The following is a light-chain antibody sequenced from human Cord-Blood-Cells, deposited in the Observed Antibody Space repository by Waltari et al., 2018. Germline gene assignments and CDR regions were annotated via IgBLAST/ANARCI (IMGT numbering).Light chain of an antibody. CDR2: AAS. CDR1: QSISSY. V-gene: IGKV1-39*01. J-gene: IGKJ2*01. Sequence: DIQMTQSPSSLSASVGDRVTITCRASQSISSYLNCYQQKPGKAPKLLIYAASSLQRGVPSRFSGSGSGTDFTLTISSLQPEDFATYYCQQSYSTPYTFGQGTKLEIK. CDR3: QQSYSTPYT.